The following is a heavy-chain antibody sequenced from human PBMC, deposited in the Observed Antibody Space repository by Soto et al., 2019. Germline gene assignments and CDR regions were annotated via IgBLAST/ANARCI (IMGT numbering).Heavy chain of an antibody. D-gene: IGHD2-8*02. CDR3: ARRFCSGGECYGVLDY. V-gene: IGHV4-59*01. J-gene: IGHJ4*02. CDR1: GGSISSYY. Sequence: PSETLSLTCAVSGGSISSYYWSWIRQPPGKGLEWIGYIYYSGSTNYNPSLKSRVNISVDTSKNQFSLKLSSVTAADTAVYYCARRFCSGGECYGVLDYWGQGTLVTVSS. CDR2: IYYSGST.